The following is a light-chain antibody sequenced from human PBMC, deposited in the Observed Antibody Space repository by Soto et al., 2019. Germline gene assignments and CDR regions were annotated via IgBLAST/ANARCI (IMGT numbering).Light chain of an antibody. CDR2: KVS. V-gene: IGKV2-30*01. J-gene: IGKJ2*01. CDR3: MQGTHWPPYT. Sequence: DVVMTQSPLSLPVTLGQPASISCRSSQSLVYSYGNTYLNWFQQRPGQSPRRLIYKVSNRDSGVPDRFSGSGSGTDFTLKISRVEAEDVGAYCCMQGTHWPPYTFGQGTKLEIK. CDR1: QSLVYSYGNTY.